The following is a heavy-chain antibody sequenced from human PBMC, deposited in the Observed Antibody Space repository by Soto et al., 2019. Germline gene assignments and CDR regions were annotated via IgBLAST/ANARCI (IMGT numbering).Heavy chain of an antibody. CDR3: ASSPLSSYSCSAPRARQGYFDY. CDR1: GGSFSGYY. D-gene: IGHD6-6*01. Sequence: QVQLQQWGAGLLKPSETLSLTCAVYGGSFSGYYWSWIRQPPGKGLEWIGEINPSGSTNYNPSLKSRVTILVGTSKRQISLKLRFGAGGDAAVYYLASSPLSSYSCSAPRARQGYFDYWGQGTLVTVS. V-gene: IGHV4-34*01. J-gene: IGHJ4*02. CDR2: INPSGST.